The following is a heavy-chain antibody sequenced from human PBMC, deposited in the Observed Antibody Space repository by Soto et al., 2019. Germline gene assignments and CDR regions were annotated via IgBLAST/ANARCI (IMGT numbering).Heavy chain of an antibody. CDR1: GLIVSNNY. Sequence: PGGSLRLSCVASGLIVSNNYMSWVRQAPGKGLEWVSVMYSGGATYYADSVKGRFTISRDNSKITLFLEMSSLRPEDTAVYYCARDRTGYYGMDVWGQGTTVTVSS. J-gene: IGHJ6*02. CDR2: MYSGGAT. CDR3: ARDRTGYYGMDV. V-gene: IGHV3-53*01.